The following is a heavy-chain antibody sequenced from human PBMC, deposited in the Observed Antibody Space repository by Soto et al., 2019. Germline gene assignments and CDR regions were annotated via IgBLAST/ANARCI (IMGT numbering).Heavy chain of an antibody. J-gene: IGHJ4*02. Sequence: SETLSLTCTVSGGSISSGDYYWSWIRQPPGKGLEWIGNIYYSGSTYYNPSLKSRITMSVDTSRNQFSLKLSSVSAADTAVYFCARHGLSITVFGVVSGPDYWGQGTLVTVSS. CDR3: ARHGLSITVFGVVSGPDY. D-gene: IGHD3-3*01. CDR2: IYYSGST. CDR1: GGSISSGDYY. V-gene: IGHV4-30-4*01.